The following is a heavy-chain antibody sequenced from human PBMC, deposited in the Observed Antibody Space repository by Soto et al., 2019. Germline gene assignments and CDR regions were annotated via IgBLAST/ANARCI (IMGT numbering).Heavy chain of an antibody. D-gene: IGHD2-2*01. V-gene: IGHV3-23*01. CDR1: GFTFSSYA. Sequence: GGSLRLSCAASGFTFSSYAMSWVRQAPGKGLEWVSAISGSGGSTYYADSVKGRFTISSDNSKNTLYLQMNSLRAEDTAVYYCAKDRPGKGYCSSTSCYALFDYWGQGTLVTVSS. CDR3: AKDRPGKGYCSSTSCYALFDY. J-gene: IGHJ4*02. CDR2: ISGSGGST.